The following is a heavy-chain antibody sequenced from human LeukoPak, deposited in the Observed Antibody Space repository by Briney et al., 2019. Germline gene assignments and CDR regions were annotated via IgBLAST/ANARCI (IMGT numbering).Heavy chain of an antibody. Sequence: GGSLRLSCAGAGFSITDHHMDWVRQAPGKGLEWVSYISSSSSTIYYADSVKGRFTISRDNAKNSLYLQMNSLRAEDTAVYYCARNPSAAMDYFDYWGQGTLVTVSS. CDR3: ARNPSAAMDYFDY. CDR2: ISSSSSTI. J-gene: IGHJ4*02. CDR1: GFSITDHH. V-gene: IGHV3-11*04. D-gene: IGHD2-2*01.